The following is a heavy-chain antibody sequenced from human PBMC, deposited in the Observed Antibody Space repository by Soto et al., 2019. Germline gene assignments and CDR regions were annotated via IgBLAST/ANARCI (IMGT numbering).Heavy chain of an antibody. CDR3: VKDFPYSDYDTRGSGNWFDP. CDR2: ISSNGGST. CDR1: GFTFSSYA. J-gene: IGHJ5*02. Sequence: PGGSLRLSCSASGFTFSSYAMHWVRQAPGKGLEYVSAISSNGGSTYYADSVKGRFTISRDNSKNTLYLQMSSLRAEDTAVYYCVKDFPYSDYDTRGSGNWFDPWGQGTLVTVSS. D-gene: IGHD5-12*01. V-gene: IGHV3-64D*06.